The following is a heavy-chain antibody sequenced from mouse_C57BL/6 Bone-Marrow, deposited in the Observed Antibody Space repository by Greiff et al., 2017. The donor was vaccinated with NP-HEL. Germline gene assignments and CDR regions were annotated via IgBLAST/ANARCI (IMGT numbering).Heavy chain of an antibody. D-gene: IGHD2-3*01. Sequence: EVKLMESGGGLVKPGGSLKLSCAASGFTFSDYGMHWVRQAPEKGLEWVAYISSGSSTIYYADKVKGRFTISRDNAKNTLFLQMTSLRSEDTAMYYCARVYDCYCPYAMDYWGQGTSVTVSS. V-gene: IGHV5-17*01. CDR1: GFTFSDYG. CDR3: ARVYDCYCPYAMDY. J-gene: IGHJ4*01. CDR2: ISSGSSTI.